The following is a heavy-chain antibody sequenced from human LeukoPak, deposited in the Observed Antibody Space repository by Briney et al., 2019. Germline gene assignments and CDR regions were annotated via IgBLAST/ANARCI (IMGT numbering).Heavy chain of an antibody. J-gene: IGHJ3*02. CDR1: GFTVSSNY. D-gene: IGHD5-18*01. CDR2: IYSGGIYNDGTT. Sequence: GGSLRLSCAASGFTVSSNYTSWVRQAPGKGLEWVSVIYSGGIYNDGTTNYGDSVKGRFTISRDNSKNTLYLQMNSLRAEDTAVYCCARRELLGYSYGLRTFNIWGQGTTVTVSS. V-gene: IGHV3-66*04. CDR3: ARRELLGYSYGLRTFNI.